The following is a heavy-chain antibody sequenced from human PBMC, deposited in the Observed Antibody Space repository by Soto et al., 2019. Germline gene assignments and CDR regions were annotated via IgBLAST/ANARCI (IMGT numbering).Heavy chain of an antibody. J-gene: IGHJ4*02. V-gene: IGHV1-8*01. Sequence: QVKLVQSGAEVKKPGASVKVSCKASGYTFTSYDIDWVRQATGQGLEWMGWMNPNSGNTGYAQKFQGRVTMARNTAISTAYVERSSLRSEDTAVNNWAREKGLGKVGYWGEGTLGSVSS. CDR1: GYTFTSYD. CDR2: MNPNSGNT. CDR3: AREKGLGKVGY. D-gene: IGHD1-1*01.